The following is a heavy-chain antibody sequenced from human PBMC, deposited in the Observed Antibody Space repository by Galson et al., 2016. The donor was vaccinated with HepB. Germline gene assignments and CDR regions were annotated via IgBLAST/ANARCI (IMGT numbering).Heavy chain of an antibody. CDR2: INHAGST. CDR1: GGSFNAYY. J-gene: IGHJ5*02. Sequence: SETLSLTCNVSGGSFNAYYWSWIRQPPGKGLEWIGEINHAGSTKYNPSLKSRLTISVDTSKNQFSLKLTSMTAADTAVYFCAGVVVAATKWFDPWGQGTLVTVSS. CDR3: AGVVVAATKWFDP. D-gene: IGHD2-15*01. V-gene: IGHV4-34*01.